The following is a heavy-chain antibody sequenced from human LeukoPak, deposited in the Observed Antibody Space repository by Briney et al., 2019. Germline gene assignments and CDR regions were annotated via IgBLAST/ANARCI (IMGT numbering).Heavy chain of an antibody. CDR1: GFSLDDYA. J-gene: IGHJ5*01. V-gene: IGHV3-43*02. CDR3: ARDSDSSGWYDS. Sequence: GGSLRLSGAAPGFSLDDYAIHWVRQAPGKGLEWVSLISGDGGSTFYADSVKGRFTISRDNSKNSLYLQMSSLRSEDTALYYCARDSDSSGWYDSWGQGTLVTVSS. D-gene: IGHD3-22*01. CDR2: ISGDGGST.